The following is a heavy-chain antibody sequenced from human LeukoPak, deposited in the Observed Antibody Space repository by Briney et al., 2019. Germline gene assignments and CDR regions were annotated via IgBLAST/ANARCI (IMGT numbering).Heavy chain of an antibody. CDR1: GLTFSSYD. CDR2: IGTAGDT. Sequence: PGGSLRLSCAASGLTFSSYDMHWVRQATGKGLEWVSAIGTAGDTYYPGSVKGRFTISRENAKNSLYLQMNSLRAGDTAVYYCARALTYYYDSSGGAFDIWGQGTMVTVSS. V-gene: IGHV3-13*01. J-gene: IGHJ3*02. CDR3: ARALTYYYDSSGGAFDI. D-gene: IGHD3-22*01.